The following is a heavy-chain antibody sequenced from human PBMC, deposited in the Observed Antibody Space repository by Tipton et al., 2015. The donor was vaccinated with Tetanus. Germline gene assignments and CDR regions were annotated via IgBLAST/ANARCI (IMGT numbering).Heavy chain of an antibody. D-gene: IGHD5-12*01. CDR1: GVSMSNGGYY. CDR2: IHPSGIT. J-gene: IGHJ4*02. V-gene: IGHV4-31*02. Sequence: LRLSCTVSGVSMSNGGYYWSWIRQHPGKGLEWIGEIHPSGITTCNPSLESRVTLSQDTSKSQFSLKLNSVTAADTAVYYCARGVDRTKAGIDWGQGTLVTVSS. CDR3: ARGVDRTKAGID.